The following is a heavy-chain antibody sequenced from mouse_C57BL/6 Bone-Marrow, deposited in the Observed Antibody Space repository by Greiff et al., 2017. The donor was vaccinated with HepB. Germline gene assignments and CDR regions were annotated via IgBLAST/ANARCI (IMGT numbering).Heavy chain of an antibody. J-gene: IGHJ1*03. V-gene: IGHV1-81*01. CDR3: ARRYYYGSSYVGWYFDV. CDR1: GYTFTSYG. Sequence: QVQLQQSGAELARPGASVKLSCKASGYTFTSYGISWVKQRTGQGLEWIGEIYPRSGNTYYNEKFKGKATLTADKSSSTAYMELRSLTSEDSAVYFCARRYYYGSSYVGWYFDVWGTGTTVTGSS. CDR2: IYPRSGNT. D-gene: IGHD1-1*01.